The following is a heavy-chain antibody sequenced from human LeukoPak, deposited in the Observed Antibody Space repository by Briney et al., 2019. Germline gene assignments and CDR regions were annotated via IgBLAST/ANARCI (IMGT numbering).Heavy chain of an antibody. V-gene: IGHV1-8*01. Sequence: ASVKVSCKASGYTFTSHDINWVRQATGQGLEWMGWMNPNSGNTGYAQKFQGRVTMTRNTSISTAYMELSSLRSEDTAVYYCARCLGYKGSGYYDFWSGYRADDAFDIWGQGTMVTVSS. CDR1: GYTFTSHD. CDR3: ARCLGYKGSGYYDFWSGYRADDAFDI. D-gene: IGHD3-3*01. CDR2: MNPNSGNT. J-gene: IGHJ3*02.